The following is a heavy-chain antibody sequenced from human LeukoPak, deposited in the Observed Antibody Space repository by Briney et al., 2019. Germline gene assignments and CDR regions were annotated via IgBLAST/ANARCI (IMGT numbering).Heavy chain of an antibody. V-gene: IGHV1-69*02. CDR1: GYTFTGYY. CDR3: ARTLYSSGWYGLDY. D-gene: IGHD6-19*01. CDR2: IIPILGIA. Sequence: SVKVSCKASGYTFTGYYMHWVRQAPGQGLEWMGRIIPILGIANYAQKFQGRVTITADKSTSTAYMELSSLRSEDTAVYYCARTLYSSGWYGLDYWGQGTLVTVSS. J-gene: IGHJ4*02.